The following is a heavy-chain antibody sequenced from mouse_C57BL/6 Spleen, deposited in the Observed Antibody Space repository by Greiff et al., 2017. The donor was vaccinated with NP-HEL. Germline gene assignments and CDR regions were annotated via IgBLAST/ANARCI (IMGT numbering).Heavy chain of an antibody. CDR2: INPNNGGT. CDR3: ARDLKLGFDY. D-gene: IGHD1-3*01. V-gene: IGHV1-26*01. J-gene: IGHJ2*01. Sequence: EVQLQQSGPELVKPGASVKISCKASGYTFTDYYMNWVKQSHGKSLEWIGDINPNNGGTSYNQKFKGKATLTVDKSSSTAYMELRSLTSEDSAVYYCARDLKLGFDYWGQGTTLTVSS. CDR1: GYTFTDYY.